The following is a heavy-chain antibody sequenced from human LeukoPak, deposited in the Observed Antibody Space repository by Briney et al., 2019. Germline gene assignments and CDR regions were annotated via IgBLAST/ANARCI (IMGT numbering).Heavy chain of an antibody. Sequence: SQTLSLTCTVSGVSLSSDKYYWTWIRQRPGRGLEWIGHIYYSGSTSFNPSLKSRVSMSMDTSKSQFSLKLTSVTAADTAVYYCATPYCGAISCLDVFDVWGQGTVVTVSS. V-gene: IGHV4-31*03. J-gene: IGHJ3*01. D-gene: IGHD2-21*01. CDR2: IYYSGST. CDR3: ATPYCGAISCLDVFDV. CDR1: GVSLSSDKYY.